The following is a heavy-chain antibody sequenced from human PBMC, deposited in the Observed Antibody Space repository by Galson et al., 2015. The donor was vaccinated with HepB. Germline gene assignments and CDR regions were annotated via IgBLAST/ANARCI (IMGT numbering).Heavy chain of an antibody. CDR3: ARAALGWIDP. Sequence: SLRLSCAASGFTFSDYYMSWIRQAPGKGLECVSYISLNSNTIYYADSVKGRFTTSRDNAKNSLYLQMNGLRVEDTAVYYCARAALGWIDPWGQGTLVTASS. V-gene: IGHV3-11*01. CDR2: ISLNSNTI. CDR1: GFTFSDYY. D-gene: IGHD6-25*01. J-gene: IGHJ5*02.